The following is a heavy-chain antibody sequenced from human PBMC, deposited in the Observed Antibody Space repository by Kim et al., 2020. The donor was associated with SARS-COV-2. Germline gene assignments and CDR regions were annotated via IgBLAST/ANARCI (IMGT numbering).Heavy chain of an antibody. D-gene: IGHD3-10*01. CDR3: ARGRYYGSGSYPRWFDP. CDR1: GGSFSGYY. CDR2: INHSGST. J-gene: IGHJ5*02. Sequence: SETLSLTCAVYGGSFSGYYWSWIRQPPGKGLEWIGEINHSGSTNYNPSLKSRVTISVDTSKNQFSLKLSSVTAADTAVYYCARGRYYGSGSYPRWFDPWGQGTLVTVSS. V-gene: IGHV4-34*01.